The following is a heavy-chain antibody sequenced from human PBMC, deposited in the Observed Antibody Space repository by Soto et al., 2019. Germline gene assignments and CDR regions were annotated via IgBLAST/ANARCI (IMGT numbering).Heavy chain of an antibody. V-gene: IGHV1-18*01. CDR3: ARMWGDCSGGSCYSGRPWFDP. D-gene: IGHD2-15*01. CDR1: GYTFTSYG. CDR2: ISAYNGNT. J-gene: IGHJ5*02. Sequence: ASVKVSCKASGYTFTSYGISWVRKAPGKGLEWKGWISAYNGNTNYAQKLQGRVTMTTDTSTSTAYMELRSLRSDDTAVYYCARMWGDCSGGSCYSGRPWFDPWGQGTLVTVSS.